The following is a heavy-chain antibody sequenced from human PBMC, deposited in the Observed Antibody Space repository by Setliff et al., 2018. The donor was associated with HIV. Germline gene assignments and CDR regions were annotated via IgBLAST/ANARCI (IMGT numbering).Heavy chain of an antibody. CDR3: VRDPIEGYPDYFDY. CDR1: GFTFSSYV. J-gene: IGHJ4*02. CDR2: MSTGGDIK. D-gene: IGHD1-26*01. Sequence: GGSLRLSCAATGFTFSSYVLHWVRQAPGKGLEWVAVMSTGGDIKIYADSVKGRFTISRDNSKNTLFLQMNSLRPEETATYYCVRDPIEGYPDYFDYWGQGTLVTVSS. V-gene: IGHV3-30-3*01.